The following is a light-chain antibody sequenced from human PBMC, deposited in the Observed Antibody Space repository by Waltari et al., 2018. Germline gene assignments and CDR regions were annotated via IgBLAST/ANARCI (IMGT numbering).Light chain of an antibody. V-gene: IGKV2-30*02. Sequence: EVVMTQSPLSLPITPGQSASISCRSSQSLVHTDGHTYLSWYHQKPGQPPRLLIYKVSNRDSGVPDRFSGSGAGTDFTLKIDRVEAEDVGVYYCGQGTHWPYSFGQGTKVEIK. CDR1: QSLVHTDGHTY. CDR3: GQGTHWPYS. J-gene: IGKJ2*03. CDR2: KVS.